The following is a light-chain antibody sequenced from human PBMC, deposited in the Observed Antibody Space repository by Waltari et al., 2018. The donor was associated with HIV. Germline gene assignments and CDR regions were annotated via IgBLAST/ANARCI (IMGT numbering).Light chain of an antibody. J-gene: IGKJ2*01. V-gene: IGKV1-39*01. CDR3: QQSYSTPLAT. CDR2: ASS. CDR1: QSISNY. Sequence: DIQMTQSPSSLSASVGDRVTITCRASQSISNYLNWYQQKPGKAPKLLIYASSSLQSGVPSRFSCNGSGTDFTRTISSLQPEDFATYYCQQSYSTPLATFGQGTKLEIK.